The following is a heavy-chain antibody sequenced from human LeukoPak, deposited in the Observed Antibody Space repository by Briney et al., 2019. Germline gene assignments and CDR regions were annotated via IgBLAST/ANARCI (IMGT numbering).Heavy chain of an antibody. CDR3: VSKGSYGDYLTRDY. J-gene: IGHJ4*02. CDR2: IYHGGSS. D-gene: IGHD3-16*01. CDR1: GASIGSSTYY. Sequence: PSETLSLTCAVSGASIGSSTYYWSWLRQPPGKGLEWIGSIYHGGSSYYAPSLESRATISVDTSKNQFSLDLTSVTATDTAVYYCVSKGSYGDYLTRDYWGQGTLVTVSS. V-gene: IGHV4-39*01.